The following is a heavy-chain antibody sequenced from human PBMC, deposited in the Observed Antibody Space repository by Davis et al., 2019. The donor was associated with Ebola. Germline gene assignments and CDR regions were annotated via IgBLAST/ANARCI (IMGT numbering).Heavy chain of an antibody. D-gene: IGHD2-15*01. Sequence: GESLKIPCAAPGFTFSSYAMSWVRQAPGKGLEWVSAISGSGGSTYYADSVKGRFTISRDNAKNTLYLQMNSLRAEDTAVYYCARGDKLLSYGMDVWGKGTTVTVSS. CDR1: GFTFSSYA. CDR2: ISGSGGST. CDR3: ARGDKLLSYGMDV. J-gene: IGHJ6*04. V-gene: IGHV3-23*01.